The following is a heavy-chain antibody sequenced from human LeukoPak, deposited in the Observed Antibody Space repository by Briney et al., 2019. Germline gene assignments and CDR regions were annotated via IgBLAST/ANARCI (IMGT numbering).Heavy chain of an antibody. V-gene: IGHV4-34*01. Sequence: PSETLSLTCAVYGGSFSGYYWSWIRQPPGKGLEWIGEINHSGSTNYNPSLKSRVTISVDTSKNQFSLKLSSVTAADTAVYYCARGRSYDFWSGYYIGQLAYFDYWGQGTLATVSS. CDR3: ARGRSYDFWSGYYIGQLAYFDY. CDR1: GGSFSGYY. D-gene: IGHD3-3*01. J-gene: IGHJ4*02. CDR2: INHSGST.